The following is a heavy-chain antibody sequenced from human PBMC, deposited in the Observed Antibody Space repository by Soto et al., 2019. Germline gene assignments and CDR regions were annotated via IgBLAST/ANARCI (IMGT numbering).Heavy chain of an antibody. CDR1: GGSFSGYY. D-gene: IGHD5-12*01. CDR2: INHSGST. V-gene: IGHV4-34*01. Sequence: PSETLSLTCAVYGGSFSGYYWSWIRQPPGKGLEWIGEINHSGSTNYNPSLKSRVTISVDTSKNQFSLKLSSVTAADTAVYYCARQKWLRFGYSDYWGQGTLVTVSS. CDR3: ARQKWLRFGYSDY. J-gene: IGHJ4*02.